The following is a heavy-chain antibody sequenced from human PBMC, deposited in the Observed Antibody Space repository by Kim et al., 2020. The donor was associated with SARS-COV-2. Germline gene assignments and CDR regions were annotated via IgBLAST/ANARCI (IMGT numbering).Heavy chain of an antibody. V-gene: IGHV4-39*01. CDR3: ARRPYTSQSIAARRPNPSYYYYMDV. CDR2: IYYSGST. D-gene: IGHD6-6*01. Sequence: SETLSLTCTVSGGSISSSSYYWGWIRQPPGKGLEWIGSIYYSGSTYYNPSLKSRVTISVDTSKNQFSLKLSSVTAADTAVYYCARRPYTSQSIAARRPNPSYYYYMDVWGKGTTVTVSS. CDR1: GGSISSSSYY. J-gene: IGHJ6*03.